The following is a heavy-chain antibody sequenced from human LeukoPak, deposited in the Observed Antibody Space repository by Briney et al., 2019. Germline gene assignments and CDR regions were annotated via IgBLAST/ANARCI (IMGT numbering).Heavy chain of an antibody. Sequence: GGSLGLSCAASGLTFSSYGMSWVRQAPGRGLEWVSAISTTGGTTYYADSVKGRFTISRDNSKNTLYLQMNSLRAEDTAVYYCAKDLIFAADYYYYMDVWGKGTTVTVSS. CDR3: AKDLIFAADYYYYMDV. CDR1: GLTFSSYG. V-gene: IGHV3-23*01. J-gene: IGHJ6*03. CDR2: ISTTGGTT. D-gene: IGHD3/OR15-3a*01.